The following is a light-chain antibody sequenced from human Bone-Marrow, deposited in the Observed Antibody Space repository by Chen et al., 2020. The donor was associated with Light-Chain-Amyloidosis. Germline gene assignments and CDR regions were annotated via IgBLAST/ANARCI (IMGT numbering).Light chain of an antibody. V-gene: IGKV1-39*01. CDR3: QQSFNNPGT. CDR1: ESISTY. Sequence: DIQMTQSPSSLSASVGDRVTITCRASESISTYLNWYQQRPGKAPKLLIFAASSLQSGVPSRFGGGGYGTDFTRTISSLQPEGFATYYCQQSFNNPGTFGQGTKVEIK. CDR2: AAS. J-gene: IGKJ2*01.